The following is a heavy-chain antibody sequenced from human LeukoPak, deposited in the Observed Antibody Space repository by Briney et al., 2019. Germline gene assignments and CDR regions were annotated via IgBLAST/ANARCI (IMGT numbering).Heavy chain of an antibody. CDR1: GFTFCSYS. V-gene: IGHV3-21*01. D-gene: IGHD3-16*01. J-gene: IGHJ5*02. Sequence: GGSLRLSCAASGFTFCSYSMNWVPQAPGKGLEWVSPISSSHSYISYPDPVKGRFTISRDNAKNSLYLQMNSLRVEDTAVYYCASQSYARFDPWGQGTLVTVSS. CDR2: ISSSHSYI. CDR3: ASQSYARFDP.